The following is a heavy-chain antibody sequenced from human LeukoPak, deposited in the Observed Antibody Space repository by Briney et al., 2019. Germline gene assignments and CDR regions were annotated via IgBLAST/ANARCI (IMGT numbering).Heavy chain of an antibody. V-gene: IGHV6-1*01. J-gene: IGHJ4*02. Sequence: SQTLSLTCAISGDSVSSNSAAWNWIRQSPSRGLEWLVRTYYRSKWYTYYAVSVKSRISINRDTSKNQISLQLNSVTPEDTAVYYCATSTGPIDXWXXGTLVTVSS. D-gene: IGHD1-1*01. CDR2: TYYRSKWYT. CDR3: ATSTGPIDX. CDR1: GDSVSSNSAA.